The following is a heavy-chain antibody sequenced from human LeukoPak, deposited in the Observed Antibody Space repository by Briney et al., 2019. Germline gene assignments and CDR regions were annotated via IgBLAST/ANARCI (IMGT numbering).Heavy chain of an antibody. CDR2: IVVGSGNT. CDR3: AAGHLDSYCSSTSCYGTFDY. CDR1: GFTFTSSA. V-gene: IGHV1-58*01. J-gene: IGHJ4*02. D-gene: IGHD2-2*01. Sequence: SVKVSCKASGFTFTSSAVQWVRQARGQCLEWIGWIVVGSGNTNYAQKFQERVTITRDMSTSTAYMELSSLRSEDTAVYYCAAGHLDSYCSSTSCYGTFDYWGQGTLVTVSS.